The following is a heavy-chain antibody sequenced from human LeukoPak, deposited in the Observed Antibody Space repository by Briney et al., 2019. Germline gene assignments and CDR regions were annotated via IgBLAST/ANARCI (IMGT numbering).Heavy chain of an antibody. D-gene: IGHD6-19*01. Sequence: QPGGSLRLSCAASGFTFSSYWMHWVHQAPGKGLVWVSRINSDGSSTTYADSVKGRFTISRDNAQNTLYLQMNSLRAEDTAVYYCARSSGWYEYWGQGTLVSVSS. CDR2: INSDGSST. J-gene: IGHJ4*02. CDR3: ARSSGWYEY. V-gene: IGHV3-74*01. CDR1: GFTFSSYW.